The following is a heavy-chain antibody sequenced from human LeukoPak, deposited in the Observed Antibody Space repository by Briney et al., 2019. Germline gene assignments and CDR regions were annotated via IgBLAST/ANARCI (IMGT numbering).Heavy chain of an antibody. D-gene: IGHD5-12*01. J-gene: IGHJ3*02. CDR3: AKTVASDAFDI. Sequence: GGSLRLSCAASGFTVSSNYMSWVRQAPGKGLEWVSAISGSGGSTYYADSVKGRFTISRDNSKNTLYLQMNSLRAEDTAVYYCAKTVASDAFDIWGQGTMVTVSS. V-gene: IGHV3-23*01. CDR2: ISGSGGST. CDR1: GFTVSSNY.